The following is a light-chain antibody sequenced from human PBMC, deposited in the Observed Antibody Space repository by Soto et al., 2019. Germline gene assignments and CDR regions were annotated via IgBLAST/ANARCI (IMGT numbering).Light chain of an antibody. V-gene: IGKV1-5*01. J-gene: IGKJ1*01. Sequence: IQMTQSPSTLSASVGDRVTITCRASQSISSWLAWYQQKPGKAPKLLIYDASSLESGVPSRFSGSGSETEFTPTISGLQPGDSATYYCQQYNSYSPTFGQGTKVDIK. CDR3: QQYNSYSPT. CDR2: DAS. CDR1: QSISSW.